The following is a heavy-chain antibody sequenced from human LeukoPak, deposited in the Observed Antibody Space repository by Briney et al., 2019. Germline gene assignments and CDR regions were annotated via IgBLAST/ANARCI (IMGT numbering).Heavy chain of an antibody. CDR3: ARDRTIFGVVIPSCLDV. J-gene: IGHJ6*02. Sequence: ASVKVSCKASGYTFTSYGISWVRQAPGQGLEWMGWISAYNGNTNYAQKLQGRVTMTTDTSTSTAYMELRSLRSDDTAVYYCARDRTIFGVVIPSCLDVWGQGTTVTVSS. D-gene: IGHD3-3*01. CDR2: ISAYNGNT. CDR1: GYTFTSYG. V-gene: IGHV1-18*01.